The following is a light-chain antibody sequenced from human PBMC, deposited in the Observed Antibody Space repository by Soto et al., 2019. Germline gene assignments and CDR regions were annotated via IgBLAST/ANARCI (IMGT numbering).Light chain of an antibody. CDR3: QQSYSSLWT. Sequence: AIRMTQSPSSFSASTGDRVTITCRASQGISSYLAWYQQKPGKAPKLLIYAASTLQSGVPSRFSGSGSGTEFTLTISSLQPEDFATYYCQQSYSSLWTFGQGNKVDIK. CDR2: AAS. J-gene: IGKJ1*01. CDR1: QGISSY. V-gene: IGKV1-8*01.